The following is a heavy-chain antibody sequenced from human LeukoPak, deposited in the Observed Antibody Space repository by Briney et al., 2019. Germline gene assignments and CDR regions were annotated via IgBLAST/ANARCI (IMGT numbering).Heavy chain of an antibody. Sequence: GRSLRLSCAASGFTFSSNYMSWVRQAPGKGLEWVSVIYSGGSTYYADSVKGRFTISRDNSKNTLYLQMNSLRAEDTAVYYCASGMGPYYYYGMDVWGQGTTVTVSS. CDR2: IYSGGST. V-gene: IGHV3-53*01. CDR1: GFTFSSNY. D-gene: IGHD1-14*01. J-gene: IGHJ6*02. CDR3: ASGMGPYYYYGMDV.